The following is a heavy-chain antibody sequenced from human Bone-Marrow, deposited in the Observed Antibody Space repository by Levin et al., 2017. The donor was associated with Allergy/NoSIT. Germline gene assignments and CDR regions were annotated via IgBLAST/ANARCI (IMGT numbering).Heavy chain of an antibody. CDR3: AKGSRNDYYDSSGYYNDAFDI. CDR1: GFTFDDYA. J-gene: IGHJ3*02. Sequence: LSLTCAASGFTFDDYAMHWVRQAPGKGLEWVSGISWNSGSIGYADSVKGRFTISRDNAKNSLYLQMNSLRAEDTALYYCAKGSRNDYYDSSGYYNDAFDIWGQGTMVTVSS. D-gene: IGHD3-22*01. V-gene: IGHV3-9*01. CDR2: ISWNSGSI.